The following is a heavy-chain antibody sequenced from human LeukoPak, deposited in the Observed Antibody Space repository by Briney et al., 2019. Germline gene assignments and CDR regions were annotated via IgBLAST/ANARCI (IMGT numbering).Heavy chain of an antibody. Sequence: RTSETLSLTCTVSGGSISSYYWSWIRQPPGKGLEWIGYIYYSGSTNYNPSLKSRVTISVDTSKNQFSLKLSSVTAADTAVYYCARAPSGILDYWGQGTLVTVSS. J-gene: IGHJ4*02. V-gene: IGHV4-59*12. CDR1: GGSISSYY. CDR3: ARAPSGILDY. D-gene: IGHD1-14*01. CDR2: IYYSGST.